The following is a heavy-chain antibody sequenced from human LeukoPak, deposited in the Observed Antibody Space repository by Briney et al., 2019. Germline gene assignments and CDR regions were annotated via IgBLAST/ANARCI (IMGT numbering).Heavy chain of an antibody. CDR2: IKEDGTEK. V-gene: IGHV3-7*01. Sequence: GGSLRLSCEASGFPFRSYWMSWVRQAPGRGLEWVATIKEDGTEKVYVDSVKGRFAISRDNSKNTLYLQMGSLRAEDMAVYYCARSLLFDYWGQGTLVTVSS. J-gene: IGHJ4*02. CDR3: ARSLLFDY. CDR1: GFPFRSYW.